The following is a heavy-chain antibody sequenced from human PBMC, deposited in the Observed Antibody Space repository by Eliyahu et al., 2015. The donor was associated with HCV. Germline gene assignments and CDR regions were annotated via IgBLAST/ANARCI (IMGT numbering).Heavy chain of an antibody. CDR2: ISGSGDT. CDR1: GFTFSNYA. CDR3: AKDNDGVGAIPWFDP. J-gene: IGHJ5*02. D-gene: IGHD1-26*01. V-gene: IGHV3-23*01. Sequence: EVQLLESGGGFVQPGGSLRLSCAASGFTFSNYAMNWVRQAPGKGLEWVSAISGSGDTYYANSVKGRFTISRDNSKTTLYLQMNSLRAEDTAVYYCAKDNDGVGAIPWFDPWGLGTLVTVSS.